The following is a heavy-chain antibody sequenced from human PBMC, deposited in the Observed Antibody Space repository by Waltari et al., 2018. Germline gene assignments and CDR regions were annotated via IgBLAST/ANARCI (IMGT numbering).Heavy chain of an antibody. CDR2: INHSGST. V-gene: IGHV4-34*01. CDR1: GGSFSGYY. CDR3: ARGVVVTAISRIAQSNLKRPGYFQH. Sequence: QVQLQQWGAGLLKPSETLSLTCAVYGGSFSGYYWSWIRQPPGKGLEWIGEINHSGSTNYNPSLKSRVTISVDTSKNQFSLKLSSVTAADTAVYYCARGVVVTAISRIAQSNLKRPGYFQHWGQGTLVTVSS. J-gene: IGHJ1*01. D-gene: IGHD2-21*02.